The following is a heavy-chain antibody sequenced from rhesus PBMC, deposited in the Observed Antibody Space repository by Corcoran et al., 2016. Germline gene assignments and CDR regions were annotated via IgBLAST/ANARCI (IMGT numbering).Heavy chain of an antibody. D-gene: IGHD5-42*01. CDR2: IYGRGGSN. CDR3: ARVGSSWSEWDTVGTEWYFDL. J-gene: IGHJ2*01. Sequence: QVQLQESGPGLVKPSETLSLTCAVSGHSISSGYYWGWIRQPPGKGLEWIGSIYGRGGSNYLNPSLKSRVTLSVDTSKNQFSLKLSAVTAADTAVYYCARVGSSWSEWDTVGTEWYFDLWGPGTPITISS. V-gene: IGHV4S14*01. CDR1: GHSISSGYY.